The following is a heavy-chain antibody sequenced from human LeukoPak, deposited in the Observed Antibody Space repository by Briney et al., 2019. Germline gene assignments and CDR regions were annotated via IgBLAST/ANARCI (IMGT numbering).Heavy chain of an antibody. D-gene: IGHD6-13*01. CDR3: ARLQQLDYYYYYYMDV. CDR2: INWNGGST. CDR1: GFTFDDYG. Sequence: GGSLRLSCAASGFTFDDYGMSWVRQAPGKGLELVSGINWNGGSTGYADSVNGRFTISSDNAKNSLYLQMNSLRAEDTALYYCARLQQLDYYYYYYMDVWGKGTTVTVSS. V-gene: IGHV3-20*04. J-gene: IGHJ6*03.